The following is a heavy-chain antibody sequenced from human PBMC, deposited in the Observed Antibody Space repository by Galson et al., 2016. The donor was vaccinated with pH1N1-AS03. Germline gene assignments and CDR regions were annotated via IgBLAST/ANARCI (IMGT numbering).Heavy chain of an antibody. CDR3: ARARGGEDAWSQDV. CDR2: ISFTSDYR. Sequence: SLRLSCAASGFSLSDYYMTWLRQAPGKGLEWVACISFTSDYRHYADSVKGRFTISRDNAKDSLYLQMDSLRVEDTAVYYCARARGGEDAWSQDVWGQGTTVTVSS. CDR1: GFSLSDYY. V-gene: IGHV3-11*03. D-gene: IGHD2-21*01. J-gene: IGHJ6*02.